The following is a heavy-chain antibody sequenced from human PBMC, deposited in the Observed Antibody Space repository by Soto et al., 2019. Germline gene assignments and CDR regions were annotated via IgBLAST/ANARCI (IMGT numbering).Heavy chain of an antibody. CDR2: ITYDSAYI. CDR1: GFTFSAYT. V-gene: IGHV3-21*04. D-gene: IGHD2-21*01. Sequence: PGGSLRLACVVSGFTFSAYTMNWVRQAPGKGLEWVSSITYDSAYIYYADSVKGRFTISRDNAKNSLYLQMNSLRPDDTAFYFCVKAGVRDLIVEVPVYFDSWGLGTLVTVSS. CDR3: VKAGVRDLIVEVPVYFDS. J-gene: IGHJ4*02.